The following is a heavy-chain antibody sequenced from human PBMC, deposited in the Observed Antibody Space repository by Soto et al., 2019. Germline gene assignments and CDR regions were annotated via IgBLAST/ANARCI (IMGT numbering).Heavy chain of an antibody. J-gene: IGHJ4*02. CDR1: GGSISSGGYS. CDR3: ARVTVTSYYFDY. V-gene: IGHV4-30-2*01. Sequence: QLQLQESGSGLVKPSQTLSLTCAVSGGSISSGGYSWSWIRQPPGKGLEWIGYIYHSGSTYYNPSLKSRVTISVDRCTNQFSLKLSAVTAADTAVYYCARVTVTSYYFDYWGQGTLVTVSS. CDR2: IYHSGST. D-gene: IGHD4-17*01.